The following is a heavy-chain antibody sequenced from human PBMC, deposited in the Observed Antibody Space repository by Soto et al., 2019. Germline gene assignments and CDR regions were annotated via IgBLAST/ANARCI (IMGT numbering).Heavy chain of an antibody. CDR3: GCFPNYREY. Sequence: QVQLVESGGGVVQPGRSLRLSCAASGFTFSSYAMHWVRQAPGKGLEWVAVISYDGSNKYYADSVKGRFTISRDNSKNTQYLQMKSLRAEDTAVYYCGCFPNYREYWGEGTLVTVSS. V-gene: IGHV3-30-3*01. J-gene: IGHJ4*02. D-gene: IGHD2-8*01. CDR2: ISYDGSNK. CDR1: GFTFSSYA.